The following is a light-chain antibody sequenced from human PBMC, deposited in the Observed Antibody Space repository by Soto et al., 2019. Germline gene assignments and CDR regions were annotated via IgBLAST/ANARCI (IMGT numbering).Light chain of an antibody. CDR3: QQYYSTPPT. J-gene: IGKJ2*01. V-gene: IGKV4-1*01. CDR1: QSVLYSSNNKNY. CDR2: WAS. Sequence: IVMTQSPDSLAVSLGERATINCKSSQSVLYSSNNKNYLAWYQQKSGQPPKLLIYWASSRESGVPDRFSGSGSGTEFTLTISSLQAEDVAIYYCQQYYSTPPTFGQGTKLEIK.